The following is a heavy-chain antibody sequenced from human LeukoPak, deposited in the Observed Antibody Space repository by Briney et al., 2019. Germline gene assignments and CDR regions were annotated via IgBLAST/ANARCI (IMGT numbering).Heavy chain of an antibody. CDR3: APDLRGSAWSLDD. D-gene: IGHD6-13*01. V-gene: IGHV3-30*03. CDR1: GFTFSSYG. CDR2: ISYDGSNK. Sequence: PGGSLRLSCAASGFTFSSYGMHWVRQAPGKGLEWVGVISYDGSNKYYEDSVKGRFTISRDNSKNTLYLQMDGLRAEDTAIYYCAPDLRGSAWSLDDWGQGTLVTVSS. J-gene: IGHJ4*02.